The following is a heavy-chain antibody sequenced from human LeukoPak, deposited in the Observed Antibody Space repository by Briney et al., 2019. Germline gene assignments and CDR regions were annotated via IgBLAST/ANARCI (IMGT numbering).Heavy chain of an antibody. J-gene: IGHJ4*02. D-gene: IGHD6-19*01. CDR1: EFSFSAYI. CDR2: IRSDGSST. CDR3: TRRYGGHSGWAGYHDS. Sequence: GGSLRLSCVASEFSFSAYIMHWVRQAPGKGLEYVSAIRSDGSSTFYPNSVKGRFTISRDNSKSTLYLQMGSLRAEDTAVYYCTRRYGGHSGWAGYHDSWGQGTLVTVSS. V-gene: IGHV3-64*01.